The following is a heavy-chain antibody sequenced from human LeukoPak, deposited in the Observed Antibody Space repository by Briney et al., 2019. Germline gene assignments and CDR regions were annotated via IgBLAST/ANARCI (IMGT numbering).Heavy chain of an antibody. CDR2: LSGSGGGT. CDR1: GITLSNYV. Sequence: GGSLRLSCAVSGITLSNYVMSWVRQAPGKRLEWVAGLSGSGGGTNYADSVQGRFTISRDNPKNTLYLQMNSLRAEDTAVYFCAKRGVVIRVFLVGFHKEAYYFDSWGQGALVTVSS. CDR3: AKRGVVIRVFLVGFHKEAYYFDS. J-gene: IGHJ4*02. D-gene: IGHD3-10*01. V-gene: IGHV3-23*01.